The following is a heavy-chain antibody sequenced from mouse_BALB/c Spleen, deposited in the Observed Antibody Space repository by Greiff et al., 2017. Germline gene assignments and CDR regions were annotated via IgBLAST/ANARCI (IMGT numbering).Heavy chain of an antibody. Sequence: EVQLQQSGAELVRPGALVKLSCKASGFNIKDYYMHWVKQRPEQGLEWIGWIDPENGNTIYDPKFQGKASITADTSSNTAYLQLSSLTSEDTAVYYCAKGAITTVVAPFDYWGQGTTLTVSS. CDR1: GFNIKDYY. V-gene: IGHV14-1*02. D-gene: IGHD1-1*01. J-gene: IGHJ2*01. CDR3: AKGAITTVVAPFDY. CDR2: IDPENGNT.